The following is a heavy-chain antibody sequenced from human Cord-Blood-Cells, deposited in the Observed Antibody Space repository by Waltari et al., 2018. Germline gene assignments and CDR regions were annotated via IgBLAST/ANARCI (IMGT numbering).Heavy chain of an antibody. CDR2: IEYSGGT. D-gene: IGHD3-22*01. J-gene: IGHJ5*02. V-gene: IGHV4-39*01. CDR3: ARQTAYYYDSSGYYFDLFDP. CDR1: GGSISSSSYY. Sequence: QLQLQESGPGLVKPSETLSLTCTVSGGSISSSSYYWGWIRQPQGKGLEWIGCIEYSGGTDYNPSRESRVTMSVDTSKNQFALKGSSVTAADTAVYYCARQTAYYYDSSGYYFDLFDPWGQGTLVTVSS.